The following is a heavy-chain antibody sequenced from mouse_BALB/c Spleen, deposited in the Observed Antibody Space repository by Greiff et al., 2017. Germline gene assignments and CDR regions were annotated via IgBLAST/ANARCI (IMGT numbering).Heavy chain of an antibody. J-gene: IGHJ2*01. CDR3: ARWDYDNFDY. CDR1: GFTFSSFG. CDR2: ISSGSSTI. Sequence: EVQLQQSGGGLVQPGGSRKLSCAASGFTFSSFGMHWVRQAPEKGLEWVAYISSGSSTIYYADTVKGRFTISRDNPKNTLFLQMTSLRSEDTAMYYCARWDYDNFDYWGQGTTLTVSS. D-gene: IGHD2-4*01. V-gene: IGHV5-17*02.